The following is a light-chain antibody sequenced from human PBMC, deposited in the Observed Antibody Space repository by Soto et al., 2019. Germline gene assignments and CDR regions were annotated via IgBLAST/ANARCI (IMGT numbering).Light chain of an antibody. CDR3: QQRSNWPIT. CDR2: DAS. V-gene: IGKV3-11*01. Sequence: EKVMTQSPATLSVSPGARATLSCRASQSVGSNLAWYQQKPGQAPRLLIYDASNRATGIPARFSGSGSGTDFTLTISSLEPEDFAVYYCQQRSNWPITFGQGTRLEIK. J-gene: IGKJ5*01. CDR1: QSVGSN.